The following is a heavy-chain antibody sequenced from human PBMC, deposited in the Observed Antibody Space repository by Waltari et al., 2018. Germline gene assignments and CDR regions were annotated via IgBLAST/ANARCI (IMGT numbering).Heavy chain of an antibody. CDR2: YDARNT. Sequence: QVQLVESGGGVVKPGGSVRLSCIVAAFSLSRSGMHWVREAPGKGLAWVPYDARNTYYEESVKGRFTISRDISKNTLYLQMNSLREEDTGIYYCAKGLTFEPPEYFWGQGSLVTVSS. CDR3: AKGLTFEPPEYF. CDR1: AFSLSRSG. V-gene: IGHV3-30*02. D-gene: IGHD3-9*01. J-gene: IGHJ4*02.